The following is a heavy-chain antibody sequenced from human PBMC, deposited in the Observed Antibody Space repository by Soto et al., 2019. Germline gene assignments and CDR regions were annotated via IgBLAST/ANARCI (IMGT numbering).Heavy chain of an antibody. D-gene: IGHD2-2*01. CDR2: ISGSGGST. J-gene: IGHJ6*02. CDR3: AKDPIVVVPAAQNLFDYYYYYGMDV. Sequence: EVQLLESGGGLVQPGGSLRLSCAASGFTFSSYAMSWVRQAPGKGLEWVSAISGSGGSTYYEDSVKGRFTISRDNSKNTLYLQMNSLRAEDTAVYYCAKDPIVVVPAAQNLFDYYYYYGMDVWGQGTTVTVSS. V-gene: IGHV3-23*01. CDR1: GFTFSSYA.